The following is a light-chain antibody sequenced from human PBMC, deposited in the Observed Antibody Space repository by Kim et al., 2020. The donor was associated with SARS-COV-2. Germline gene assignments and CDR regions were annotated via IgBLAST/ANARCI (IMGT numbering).Light chain of an antibody. V-gene: IGLV2-14*03. CDR1: SSDVGGYNY. J-gene: IGLJ2*01. Sequence: SITSSATGTSSDVGGYNYVSWYQQHPGKAPKLMIYDVSNRPSGVSNRFSGSKSGNTASLTISGLQAEDEADYYCSSYTSSSTVVFGGGTQLTVL. CDR3: SSYTSSSTVV. CDR2: DVS.